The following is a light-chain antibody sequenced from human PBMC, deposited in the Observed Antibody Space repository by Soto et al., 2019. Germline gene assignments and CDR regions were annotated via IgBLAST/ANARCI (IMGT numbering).Light chain of an antibody. CDR1: SSDVGGYNY. Sequence: QSVLTQPASVSGSPGQSITISCTGTSSDVGGYNYVSSYQQHPGKAPKFMIYDVSNRPSGVSNRFSGSKSGNTASLTISGLQAEDEADYYCCSYTTSNTRQIVFGTGTKVTVL. J-gene: IGLJ1*01. V-gene: IGLV2-14*01. CDR3: CSYTTSNTRQIV. CDR2: DVS.